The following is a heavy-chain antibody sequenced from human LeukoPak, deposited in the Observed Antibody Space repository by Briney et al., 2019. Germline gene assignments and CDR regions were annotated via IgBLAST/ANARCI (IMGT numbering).Heavy chain of an antibody. J-gene: IGHJ4*02. CDR2: MSASGST. CDR3: ARDRGVIIGSWDN. V-gene: IGHV4-4*07. Sequence: SETLSLTCTVSGGSISSYYWSWIRQPAGKGLEWIGRMSASGSTNYNPSLKSRVTVSLDTSKNQFSLNLNSVTAADTAVYYCARDRGVIIGSWDNWGQGTLVTVSS. D-gene: IGHD3-10*01. CDR1: GGSISSYY.